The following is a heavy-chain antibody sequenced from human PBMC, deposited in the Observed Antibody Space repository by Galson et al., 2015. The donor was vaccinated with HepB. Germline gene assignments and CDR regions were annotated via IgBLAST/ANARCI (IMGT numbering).Heavy chain of an antibody. J-gene: IGHJ4*02. Sequence: SCKASGGTFSSYAISWVRQAPGQGLEWMGRIIPILGIANYAQKFQGRVTITADKSTSTAYMELSSLRSEDTAVYYCARDLDSSGALDYWGQGTLVTVSS. CDR1: GGTFSSYA. V-gene: IGHV1-69*04. D-gene: IGHD3-22*01. CDR2: IIPILGIA. CDR3: ARDLDSSGALDY.